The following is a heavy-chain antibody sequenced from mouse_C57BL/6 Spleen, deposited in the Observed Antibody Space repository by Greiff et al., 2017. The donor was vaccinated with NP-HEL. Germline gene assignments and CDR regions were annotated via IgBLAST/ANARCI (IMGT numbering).Heavy chain of an antibody. V-gene: IGHV1-66*01. Sequence: QVQLQQSGPELVKPGASVKISCKASGYSFTSYYIHWVKQRPGQGLEWIGWIYPGSGNTKYNEKFKGKATLTADTSSSTAYMQLSSLTSEDSAVYYCARETGTGAWFAYWGQGTLVTVSA. CDR3: ARETGTGAWFAY. CDR1: GYSFTSYY. J-gene: IGHJ3*01. D-gene: IGHD4-1*01. CDR2: IYPGSGNT.